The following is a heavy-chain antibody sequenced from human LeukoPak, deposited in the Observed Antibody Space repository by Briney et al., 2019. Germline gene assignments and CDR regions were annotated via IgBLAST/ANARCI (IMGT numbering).Heavy chain of an antibody. D-gene: IGHD3-3*01. CDR2: INHSGST. V-gene: IGHV4-34*01. Sequence: SETLSLTCSVYGGSFSGHYWSWIRQPPGKGLEWIGEINHSGSTNYNPSLKSRVTISVNTSKNQFSLKLSSVTAADTAVYYCARGRKDFWSGYYIRHALIFDYWGQGTLVTVSS. CDR1: GGSFSGHY. CDR3: ARGRKDFWSGYYIRHALIFDY. J-gene: IGHJ4*02.